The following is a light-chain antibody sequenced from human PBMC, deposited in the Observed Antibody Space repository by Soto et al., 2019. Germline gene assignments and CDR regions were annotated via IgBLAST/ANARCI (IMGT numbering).Light chain of an antibody. V-gene: IGLV1-51*02. CDR2: ENK. J-gene: IGLJ3*02. Sequence: QSVLTQPPSVSAAPGQEVTIACSGNNSNIGNNYVSWYQQVPGKAPKILIYENKKRPSGTPDRFSGSKSGTSATLGITGLQAGDEADYYCATWDRSLTAKVFGGGTQLTVL. CDR3: ATWDRSLTAKV. CDR1: NSNIGNNY.